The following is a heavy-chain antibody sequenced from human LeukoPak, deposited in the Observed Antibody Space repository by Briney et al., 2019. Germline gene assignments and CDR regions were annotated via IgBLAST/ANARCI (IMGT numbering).Heavy chain of an antibody. V-gene: IGHV4-59*01. J-gene: IGHJ4*02. CDR2: IYYSGST. Sequence: PSETLSLTCTVSGGSISSYYWSWIRQPPGKGLEWIGYIYYSGSTNYNPSLKSRVTISVDTSKNQFSLKLSSVTAADTAVYYCARMERSGQCDWGQGTLVTVSS. D-gene: IGHD6-19*01. CDR3: ARMERSGQCD. CDR1: GGSISSYY.